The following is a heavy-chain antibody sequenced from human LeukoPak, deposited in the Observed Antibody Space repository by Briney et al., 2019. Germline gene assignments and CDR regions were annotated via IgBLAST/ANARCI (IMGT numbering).Heavy chain of an antibody. CDR2: MKDGGST. J-gene: IGHJ3*01. Sequence: PSETLSLTCAVYGESFSGLYWSWIRQPPGRGLEWIGEMKDGGSTNYNPSLKSRVTLSLDTSKNQFSLKLTSVTAADTAVYYCATSLYCGTGCLWGQGTMVTVSS. V-gene: IGHV4-34*01. CDR3: ATSLYCGTGCL. D-gene: IGHD2-21*01. CDR1: GESFSGLY.